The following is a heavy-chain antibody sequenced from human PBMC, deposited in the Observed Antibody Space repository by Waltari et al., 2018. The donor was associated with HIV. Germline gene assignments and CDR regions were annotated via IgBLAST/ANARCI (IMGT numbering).Heavy chain of an antibody. D-gene: IGHD2-8*01. Sequence: EVQLVESGGGSVQPGWSLRLSCAASGFTVSSYWMFWVRQVPGKGLVWVSRINRDGSSTTYADSVKGRFTISRDNAKNTLYLQMNSLRAEDTAMYYCTRGNGHAFDLWGQGTMVTVSS. CDR3: TRGNGHAFDL. CDR2: INRDGSST. V-gene: IGHV3-74*01. J-gene: IGHJ3*01. CDR1: GFTVSSYW.